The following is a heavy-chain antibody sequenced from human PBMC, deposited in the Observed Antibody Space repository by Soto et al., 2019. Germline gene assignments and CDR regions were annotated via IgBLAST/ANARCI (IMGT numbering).Heavy chain of an antibody. D-gene: IGHD3-9*01. CDR3: ATAPFQDYDILTGCSDQYYYYGMDV. Sequence: ASVKVSCKAPGGTFSSYAISWVRQAPGQGLEWMGGIIPIFGTANYAQKFQGRVTITADESTSTAYMELSSLRSEDTAVYYCATAPFQDYDILTGCSDQYYYYGMDVWGQGTTVTVSS. V-gene: IGHV1-69*13. CDR1: GGTFSSYA. J-gene: IGHJ6*02. CDR2: IIPIFGTA.